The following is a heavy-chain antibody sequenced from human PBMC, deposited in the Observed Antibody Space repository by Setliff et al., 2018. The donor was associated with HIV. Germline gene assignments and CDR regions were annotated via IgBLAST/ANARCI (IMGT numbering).Heavy chain of an antibody. CDR1: GIAVTESS. Sequence: ASVKVSCKVSGIAVTESSIHWVRQTPERGLEWMGGIEPEDGKRVDTRKFQGRVTISRDTSTNIGYIALSSLRPEDTAMYYCTTGTGYGLFEHWGHGTPVTVSS. J-gene: IGHJ4*01. D-gene: IGHD6-25*01. CDR3: TTGTGYGLFEH. V-gene: IGHV1-24*01. CDR2: IEPEDGKR.